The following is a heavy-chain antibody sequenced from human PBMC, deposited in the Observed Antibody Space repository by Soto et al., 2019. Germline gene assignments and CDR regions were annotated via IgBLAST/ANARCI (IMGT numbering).Heavy chain of an antibody. CDR3: ARDSRRAIAVAGTSDY. J-gene: IGHJ4*02. Sequence: ASVKVSCKASGYTFTSYGISWVRQAPGQGLEWMGWISAYNGNTNYAQKLQGRVTMTTDTSTSTAYMELRSLRSDDTAVYYCARDSRRAIAVAGTSDYWGQGTLVTVSS. D-gene: IGHD6-19*01. CDR2: ISAYNGNT. V-gene: IGHV1-18*01. CDR1: GYTFTSYG.